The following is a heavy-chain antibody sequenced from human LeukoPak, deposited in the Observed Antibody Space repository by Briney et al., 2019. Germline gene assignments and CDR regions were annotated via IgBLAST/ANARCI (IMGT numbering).Heavy chain of an antibody. CDR1: GYTFTSYY. V-gene: IGHV1-46*01. CDR2: INPSGGST. D-gene: IGHD2-15*01. J-gene: IGHJ5*02. Sequence: ASVKVSCKVSGYTFTSYYMHWVRQAPGQGLEWMGIINPSGGSTSYAQKFQGRVTMTRDTSTSTVYMELSSLRSEDTAVYYCARDRSSGDREFWLDPWGQGTLVTVSS. CDR3: ARDRSSGDREFWLDP.